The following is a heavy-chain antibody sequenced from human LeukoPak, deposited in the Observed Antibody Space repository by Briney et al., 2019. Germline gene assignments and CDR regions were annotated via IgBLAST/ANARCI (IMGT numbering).Heavy chain of an antibody. D-gene: IGHD2-2*01. Sequence: PSETLSLTCTVSGGSISSYYWSWIRQPPGKGLEWIGYIYYSGSTNYNPSLKGRVTISVDTSKNQFSLKLSSVTAADTAVYYCARELADCSSTSCYAVYFDYWGQGTLVTVSS. CDR2: IYYSGST. V-gene: IGHV4-59*01. CDR1: GGSISSYY. J-gene: IGHJ4*02. CDR3: ARELADCSSTSCYAVYFDY.